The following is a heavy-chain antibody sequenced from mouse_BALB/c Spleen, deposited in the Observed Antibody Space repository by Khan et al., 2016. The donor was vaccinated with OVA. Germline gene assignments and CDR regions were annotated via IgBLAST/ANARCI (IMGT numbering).Heavy chain of an antibody. V-gene: IGHV5-6*01. Sequence: EVELVESGGDLVKPGGSLKLSCAASGFTFSTYGMSWVRQTPDKRLEWVAGISSGGSYTYYPDSVKGRFTISRDNAKNTLHLQLSSLRSEDTAKYYCTRLAYYYNSEGFAYWGQGTLVTVSA. J-gene: IGHJ3*01. CDR2: ISSGGSYT. CDR3: TRLAYYYNSEGFAY. CDR1: GFTFSTYG. D-gene: IGHD1-1*01.